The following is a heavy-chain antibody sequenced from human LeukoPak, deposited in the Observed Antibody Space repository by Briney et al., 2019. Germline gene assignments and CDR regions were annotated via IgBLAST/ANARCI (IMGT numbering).Heavy chain of an antibody. V-gene: IGHV4-34*01. CDR1: GGSFSAYY. CDR2: INHSGST. CDR3: ARRLYHDFWSGYFYYYYYMDV. D-gene: IGHD3-3*01. Sequence: SETLSLTCAVHGGSFSAYYWSRVRQPPGKGLEWIWEINHSGSTNYHPSLKSRVTISVDPSKNQLSLKLSSVTAADTAVYYCARRLYHDFWSGYFYYYYYMDVWGKGTTVTGSS. J-gene: IGHJ6*03.